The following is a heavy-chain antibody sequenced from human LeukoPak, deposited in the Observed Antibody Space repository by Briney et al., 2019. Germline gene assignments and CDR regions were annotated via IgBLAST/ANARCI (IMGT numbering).Heavy chain of an antibody. Sequence: SETLSLTGTVSGGSISRYYWSWIRQPPGKGLEWIGNIYYNGSTNYKPSLKSRVTISVHTSKNQFSLNLRSLTAADTAVYYCARGGYSGYAFDRWGQRTRVTVSS. J-gene: IGHJ5*02. CDR2: IYYNGST. CDR1: GGSISRYY. CDR3: ARGGYSGYAFDR. D-gene: IGHD5-12*01. V-gene: IGHV4-59*01.